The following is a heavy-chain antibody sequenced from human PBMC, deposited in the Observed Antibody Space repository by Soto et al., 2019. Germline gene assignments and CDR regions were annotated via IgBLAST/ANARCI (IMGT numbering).Heavy chain of an antibody. V-gene: IGHV3-7*02. Sequence: GGALRVSCAASGFIFIRQWMTWVRQAPWKGLEWVASINQDESDKYYVDSVKGRFTISRDNAKSSLFLQMNSLRAEDTAVYFCATHALFLSGPLDYWGQGTLVTVSS. CDR1: GFIFIRQW. D-gene: IGHD2-8*02. CDR2: INQDESDK. CDR3: ATHALFLSGPLDY. J-gene: IGHJ4*02.